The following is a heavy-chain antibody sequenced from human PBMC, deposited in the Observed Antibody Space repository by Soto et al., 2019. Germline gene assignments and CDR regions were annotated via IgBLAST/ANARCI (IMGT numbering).Heavy chain of an antibody. CDR3: ARTGSGRNANWFDP. CDR1: GGSISSYY. J-gene: IGHJ5*02. D-gene: IGHD3-10*01. CDR2: IYYSGST. V-gene: IGHV4-59*08. Sequence: SETLSLTCTVSGGSISSYYWSWIRQPPGKGLEWIGYIYYSGSTNYNPSLKSRVTISVDTSKNQFSLKLSSVTAADTAVYYCARTGSGRNANWFDPWGQGTLVTVSS.